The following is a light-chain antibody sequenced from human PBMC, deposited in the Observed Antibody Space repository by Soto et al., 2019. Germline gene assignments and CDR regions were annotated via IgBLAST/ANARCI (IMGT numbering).Light chain of an antibody. CDR1: SSDVGSYNL. Sequence: QSVLTQPASVSGSPGQSITISCTGTSSDVGSYNLVSWYQHHPGKAPKLMIYERTKRPSGVSTRFSASKSANTASLTISGLHAEPEADYYCSSYAGSSASYVFGTGTKVTVL. CDR2: ERT. V-gene: IGLV2-23*01. CDR3: SSYAGSSASYV. J-gene: IGLJ1*01.